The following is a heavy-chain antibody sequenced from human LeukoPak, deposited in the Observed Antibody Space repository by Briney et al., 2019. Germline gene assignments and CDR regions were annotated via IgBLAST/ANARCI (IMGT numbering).Heavy chain of an antibody. CDR1: GGTFSSYA. J-gene: IGHJ4*02. V-gene: IGHV1-69*11. CDR3: ARGVSGSGRLFDY. D-gene: IGHD1-14*01. CDR2: IIPILGTA. Sequence: SVKVSCKASGGTFSSYAISWVRQAPGQGLEWMGRIIPILGTANYAQKFQGRVTITTDESTSTAYMELSSLRSEDTAVYYCARGVSGSGRLFDYWGQGTLVTVSS.